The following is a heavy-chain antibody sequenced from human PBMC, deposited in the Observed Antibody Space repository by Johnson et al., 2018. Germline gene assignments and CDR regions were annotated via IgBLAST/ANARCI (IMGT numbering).Heavy chain of an antibody. J-gene: IGHJ6*02. Sequence: VQLVESGGGLVKPGGSLRLSCAASGFTFSSYSMNWVRQAPGQGLEWVSSINGSSSNIYYAASVKGRFPISSGNANNSLYLQMNTLRAEDTAVYFCAKDLRVAEPAAKWYYDSGRYSPNSYAMDVWGQGTTVTVSS. CDR3: AKDLRVAEPAAKWYYDSGRYSPNSYAMDV. D-gene: IGHD3-10*01. V-gene: IGHV3-21*01. CDR1: GFTFSSYS. CDR2: INGSSSNI.